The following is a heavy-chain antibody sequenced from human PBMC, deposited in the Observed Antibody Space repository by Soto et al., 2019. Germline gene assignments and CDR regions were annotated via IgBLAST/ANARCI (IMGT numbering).Heavy chain of an antibody. D-gene: IGHD2-2*01. CDR3: PHRQQDIVVVPAANGPFDY. J-gene: IGHJ4*02. V-gene: IGHV2-5*01. Sequence: QITLKESGPTLVKPTQTLTLTCTFSGFSLSTSGVGVGCIRQPPGTALEWLALIYWNDDKRYSPSRKSRLTITKETPNNQVGVTMTKMDPVVTATDYCPHRQQDIVVVPAANGPFDYWGQGTLVSACS. CDR2: IYWNDDK. CDR1: GFSLSTSGVG.